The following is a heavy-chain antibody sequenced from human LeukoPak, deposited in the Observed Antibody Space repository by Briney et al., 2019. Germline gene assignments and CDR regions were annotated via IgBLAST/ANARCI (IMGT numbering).Heavy chain of an antibody. Sequence: PGGSLRLSCAASGXTFSIYGMHWVRQAPGKGLEWVAIIWYDGSNKYYADSVKGRFTISRDNSKNRLYLQMNSLRAEDTAVYYCARDRVGATQTKYSDNWGQGTLVTVSS. V-gene: IGHV3-33*01. CDR2: IWYDGSNK. J-gene: IGHJ4*02. CDR3: ARDRVGATQTKYSDN. D-gene: IGHD1-26*01. CDR1: GXTFSIYG.